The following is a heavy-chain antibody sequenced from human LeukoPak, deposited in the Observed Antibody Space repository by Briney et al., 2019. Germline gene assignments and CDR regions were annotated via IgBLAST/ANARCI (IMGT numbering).Heavy chain of an antibody. J-gene: IGHJ4*02. CDR3: AREIVGAIKSYFDY. D-gene: IGHD1-26*01. CDR1: GFTVRNYC. V-gene: IGHV3-53*01. CDR2: IYGDGST. Sequence: GGSLRLSCAASGFTVRNYCMSWVRQAPGKGLEWVAVIYGDGSTYYADSVKGRFTISSDNAENSLYLQMNSLRAEDTAVYYCAREIVGAIKSYFDYWGQGTLVTASS.